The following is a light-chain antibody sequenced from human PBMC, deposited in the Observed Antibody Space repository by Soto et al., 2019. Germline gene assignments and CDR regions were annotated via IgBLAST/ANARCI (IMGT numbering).Light chain of an antibody. Sequence: EIVLTQSPGTLSLSPGERGTLSCRASQRVSAGSLAWYQQKPGQPPRLLIYGTSSRVTGIPDRFRGSGSGTDFTLNINRLEPEDFAMYYCQHYGSSPGLTFGGGTKVEIK. CDR1: QRVSAGS. J-gene: IGKJ4*01. V-gene: IGKV3-20*01. CDR3: QHYGSSPGLT. CDR2: GTS.